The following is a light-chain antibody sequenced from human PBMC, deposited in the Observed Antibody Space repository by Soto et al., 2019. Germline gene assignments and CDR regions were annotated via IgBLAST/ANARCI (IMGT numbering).Light chain of an antibody. Sequence: EIVLTQSPGTLSLSPGERATLSCRASQSVSSSYLAWYQQKPGQAPRLPIYGASSRATGTPDRFSGSGSGTDFTLTISRLEPEDFAVYYCQQYGSSSYTFGQGTKLEIK. V-gene: IGKV3-20*01. J-gene: IGKJ2*01. CDR2: GAS. CDR1: QSVSSSY. CDR3: QQYGSSSYT.